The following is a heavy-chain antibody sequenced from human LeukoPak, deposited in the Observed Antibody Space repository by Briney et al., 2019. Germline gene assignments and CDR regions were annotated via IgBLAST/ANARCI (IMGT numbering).Heavy chain of an antibody. Sequence: SETLSLTCAVYGGSFSGYYWSWIRQPPGKGLEWIGEINHSGSTNYNPSLKSRVTISVDTSKNQFSLKLSSVTAADTAVYYCARAEKQQLVHRFDPWGQGTLVTVSS. V-gene: IGHV4-34*01. CDR1: GGSFSGYY. CDR2: INHSGST. D-gene: IGHD6-13*01. J-gene: IGHJ5*02. CDR3: ARAEKQQLVHRFDP.